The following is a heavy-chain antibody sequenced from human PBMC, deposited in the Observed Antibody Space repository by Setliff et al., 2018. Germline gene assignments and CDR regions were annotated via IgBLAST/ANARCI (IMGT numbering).Heavy chain of an antibody. D-gene: IGHD1-26*01. CDR3: AREVVGAPSAFDI. CDR2: ISWNSGIV. Sequence: SLRLSCAASGFTFDDYAMHWVRQAPGKGLEWVSGISWNSGIVAYADSVKGRFTISRDNAKNSLYLQMNSLRAEDTAVYYCAREVVGAPSAFDIWGQGTMVTVSS. J-gene: IGHJ3*02. CDR1: GFTFDDYA. V-gene: IGHV3-9*01.